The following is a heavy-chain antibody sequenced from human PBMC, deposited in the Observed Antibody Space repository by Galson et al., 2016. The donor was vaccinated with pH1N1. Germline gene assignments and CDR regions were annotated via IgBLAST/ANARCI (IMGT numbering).Heavy chain of an antibody. CDR3: ARRYYFDY. V-gene: IGHV1-46*01. J-gene: IGHJ4*02. Sequence: SVKVSCNASGYSVTRYYMHWVRQAPGQGLEWMGIIDPSDGTTTYSQKFQGRITMTRDTPTNSVYMELSSLTSDDTALYYCARRYYFDYWGQGTLITVSS. CDR1: GYSVTRYY. CDR2: IDPSDGTT.